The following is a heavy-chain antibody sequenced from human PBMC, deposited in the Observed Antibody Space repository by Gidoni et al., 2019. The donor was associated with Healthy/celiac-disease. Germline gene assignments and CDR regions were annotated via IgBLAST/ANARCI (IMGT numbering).Heavy chain of an antibody. CDR1: GLTCGDES. J-gene: IGHJ6*02. V-gene: IGHV3-49*03. D-gene: IGHD1-26*01. CDR3: TRGSVGAATSIWYYYYGMDV. CDR2: IRSKAYGGTT. Sequence: EVQLVESGGGLVQPGRSRSLCCTASGLTCGDESMSWFRQAPGKGLEWVGFIRSKAYGGTTESAASVKGRFTISRDDSKSIAYLQMNSLKTEDTAVYYCTRGSVGAATSIWYYYYGMDVWGQGTTVTVSS.